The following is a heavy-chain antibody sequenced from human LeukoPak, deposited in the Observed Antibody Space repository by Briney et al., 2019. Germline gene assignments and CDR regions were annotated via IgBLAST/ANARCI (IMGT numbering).Heavy chain of an antibody. V-gene: IGHV4-34*01. CDR2: INHSGST. J-gene: IGHJ3*02. CDR3: ASPSSYYYDSSGAFDI. CDR1: VGSFSGYY. Sequence: SETLSLTCAVYVGSFSGYYWSWIRQPPGKGLEWIGEINHSGSTNYNPSLKSRVTISVDTSKNQFSLKLSSVTAADTAVYYCASPSSYYYDSSGAFDIWGQGTMVTVSS. D-gene: IGHD3-22*01.